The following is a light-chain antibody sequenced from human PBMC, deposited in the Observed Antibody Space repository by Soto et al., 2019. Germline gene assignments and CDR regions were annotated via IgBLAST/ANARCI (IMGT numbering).Light chain of an antibody. V-gene: IGLV1-40*01. CDR2: GNR. CDR1: SSNIGAGYD. CDR3: QSCDSSLSGSGV. J-gene: IGLJ1*01. Sequence: QPVLTQPPSVSGAPGQRVTISCTGSSSNIGAGYDVHWYQQLPGTAPKLLIYGNRNRPSGVPDRFSGSKSGTSASLAITGLQAEDEATYYCQSCDSSLSGSGVFGTGTKLTVL.